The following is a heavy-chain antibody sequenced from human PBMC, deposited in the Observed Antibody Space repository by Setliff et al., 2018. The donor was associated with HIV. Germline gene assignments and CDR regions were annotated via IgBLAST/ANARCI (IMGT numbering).Heavy chain of an antibody. CDR1: GFTFSNYV. CDR2: ISSSSSYI. Sequence: GGSLRLSCAGSGFTFSNYVMNWVRLAPGKGLEWVSCISSSSSYIYYGDSVKGRFTISRDNAKNSLYLQMNSLRAEDSAVYYCARPRLYNSALEYWGQGALVTVSS. D-gene: IGHD3-10*01. J-gene: IGHJ4*02. CDR3: ARPRLYNSALEY. V-gene: IGHV3-21*01.